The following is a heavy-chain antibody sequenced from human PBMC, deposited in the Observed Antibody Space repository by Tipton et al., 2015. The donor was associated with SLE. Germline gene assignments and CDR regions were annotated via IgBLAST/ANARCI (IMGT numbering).Heavy chain of an antibody. D-gene: IGHD6-6*01. CDR2: IYYSGST. J-gene: IGHJ2*01. V-gene: IGHV4-39*07. CDR1: GGSISSGSYY. Sequence: TLSLTCTVSGGSISSGSYYWSWIRQPPGKGLEWIGSIYYSGSTYYNPSLKSRVTISVDTSKDQFSLKLSSVTAADTAVYYCARETSEGYFDLWGRGTLVTVSS. CDR3: ARETSEGYFDL.